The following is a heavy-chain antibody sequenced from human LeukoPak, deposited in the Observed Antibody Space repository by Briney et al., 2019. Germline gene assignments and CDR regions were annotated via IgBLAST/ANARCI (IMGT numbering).Heavy chain of an antibody. CDR2: IYPGVSDT. Sequence: GESLKISCKGSGYSFTNYWIGWVRQMPGKGLEWMGIIYPGVSDTRYRPSFQGQVTITVDKSISTAYLQWSSLKASDTAMYYCARLGGSGSYQFYYFDYWGQGTLVTVSS. CDR1: GYSFTNYW. V-gene: IGHV5-51*01. D-gene: IGHD3-10*01. CDR3: ARLGGSGSYQFYYFDY. J-gene: IGHJ4*02.